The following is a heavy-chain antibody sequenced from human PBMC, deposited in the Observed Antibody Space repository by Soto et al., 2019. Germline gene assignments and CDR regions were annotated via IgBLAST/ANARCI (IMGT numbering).Heavy chain of an antibody. J-gene: IGHJ4*02. CDR2: IDPSDSYT. V-gene: IGHV5-10-1*01. CDR1: GYSFTAYY. D-gene: IGHD3-10*01. CDR3: ARLVRGVIITEVLD. Sequence: GESLKISCKSSGYSFTAYYITWVRQMPGKGLEWMGKIDPSDSYTNYSPSFQGHVTISADKSISTAYLQWSSLKASGTAMYYCARLVRGVIITEVLDWGQGTLVTVSS.